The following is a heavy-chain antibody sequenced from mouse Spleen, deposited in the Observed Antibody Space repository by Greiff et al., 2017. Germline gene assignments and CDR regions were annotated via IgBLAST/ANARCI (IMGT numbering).Heavy chain of an antibody. Sequence: VQLQESGAELVRPGTSVKVSCKASGYAFTNYLIEWVKQRPGQGLEWIGVINPGSGGTNYNEKFKGKATLTADKSSSTAYMQLSSLTSEDSAVYFCARTGTWAWFAYWGQGTLVTVSA. D-gene: IGHD4-1*01. V-gene: IGHV1-54*01. CDR3: ARTGTWAWFAY. CDR1: GYAFTNYL. J-gene: IGHJ3*01. CDR2: INPGSGGT.